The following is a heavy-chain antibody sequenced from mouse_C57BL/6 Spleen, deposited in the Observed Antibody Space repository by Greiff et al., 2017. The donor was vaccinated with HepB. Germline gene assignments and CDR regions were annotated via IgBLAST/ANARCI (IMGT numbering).Heavy chain of an antibody. CDR3: ARYDSWFAY. D-gene: IGHD2-4*01. J-gene: IGHJ3*01. Sequence: VQLQQPGAELVRPGTSVKLSCKASGYTFTSYWMHWVKQRPGQGLEWIGVIDPSDSYTNYNQKFKGKATLTVDTSSSTAYMQLSSLTSEDSAVYYCARYDSWFAYWGQGTLVTVSA. CDR1: GYTFTSYW. V-gene: IGHV1-59*01. CDR2: IDPSDSYT.